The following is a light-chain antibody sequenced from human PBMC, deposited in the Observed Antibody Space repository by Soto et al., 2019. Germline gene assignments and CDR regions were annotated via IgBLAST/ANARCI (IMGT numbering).Light chain of an antibody. J-gene: IGKJ1*01. Sequence: DLQMTQSPSSLSASVGDRVTITCQASQDIGQHLNWFQQKPGKAPNLLIYTASGLQTGVPSRFSGSGSGTVYTLTISNLQPEDVATYYCQQYHYVPRTFGQGTKVEMK. CDR3: QQYHYVPRT. V-gene: IGKV1-33*01. CDR2: TAS. CDR1: QDIGQH.